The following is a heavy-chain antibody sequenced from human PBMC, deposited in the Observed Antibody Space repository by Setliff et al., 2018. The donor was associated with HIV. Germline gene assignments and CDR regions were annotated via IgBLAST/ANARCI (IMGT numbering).Heavy chain of an antibody. CDR2: INTSGGSA. D-gene: IGHD6-19*01. J-gene: IGHJ4*01. Sequence: WASVKVSCKASGYTFTSYPMHWVRQAPGQGLEWMGVINTSGGSAGYAEKFRGRVTMTRDTSTSTVYMDLRNLRSEDTAVYYCARNHGDSSGGYAGDYWGHGTLVTVSS. CDR3: ARNHGDSSGGYAGDY. CDR1: GYTFTSYP. V-gene: IGHV1-46*01.